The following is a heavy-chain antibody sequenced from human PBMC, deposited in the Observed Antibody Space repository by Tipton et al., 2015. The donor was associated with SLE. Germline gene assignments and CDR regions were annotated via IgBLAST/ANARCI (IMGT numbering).Heavy chain of an antibody. Sequence: TLSLTCAVYGGSFSGYYWSWIRQPPGKGLEWIGYIYYSGHTDYNPSLKSRVTLSVDTSKSQFSFSLRLSSVTAADTAVYYCASYSWAGTRFDYWGQGTLVTVSS. D-gene: IGHD2-15*01. V-gene: IGHV4-59*01. J-gene: IGHJ4*02. CDR2: IYYSGHT. CDR3: ASYSWAGTRFDY. CDR1: GGSFSGYY.